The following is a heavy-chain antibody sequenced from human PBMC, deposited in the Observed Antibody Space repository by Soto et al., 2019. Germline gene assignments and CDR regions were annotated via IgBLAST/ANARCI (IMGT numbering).Heavy chain of an antibody. D-gene: IGHD2-21*02. Sequence: ASVKVSCKASGYTFTSYGISWVRQAPGQGLEWMGWISAYNGNTNYAQKLQGRVTMTTDTSTSTAYMELRSLRSDDTAVYYCAREEPGVVVTAISWFDPWGQGTLVTVSS. CDR2: ISAYNGNT. CDR1: GYTFTSYG. CDR3: AREEPGVVVTAISWFDP. V-gene: IGHV1-18*01. J-gene: IGHJ5*02.